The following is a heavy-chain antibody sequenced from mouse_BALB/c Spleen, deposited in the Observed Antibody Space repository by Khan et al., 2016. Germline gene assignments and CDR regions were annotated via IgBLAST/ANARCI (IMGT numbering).Heavy chain of an antibody. Sequence: QIQLVQSGPELKKPGETVKISCKASGYTFTDYSMHWVKRVPGKGLKWMGWINTETGEPTYADDFKGRFAFSLETSASTAYLQINNLKNEDTATYFCARRGYGYAYAMDYWGQGTSVTVSS. D-gene: IGHD2-2*01. CDR3: ARRGYGYAYAMDY. V-gene: IGHV9-2-1*01. J-gene: IGHJ4*01. CDR2: INTETGEP. CDR1: GYTFTDYS.